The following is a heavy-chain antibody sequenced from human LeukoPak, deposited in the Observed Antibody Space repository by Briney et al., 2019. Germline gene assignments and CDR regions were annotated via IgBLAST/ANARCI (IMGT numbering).Heavy chain of an antibody. J-gene: IGHJ4*02. V-gene: IGHV4-34*01. D-gene: IGHD2-2*01. CDR3: ARGRGGCSSTSCFGLYYFDY. CDR2: INHSGST. CDR1: GGSFSGYY. Sequence: SETLSLTCAVYGGSFSGYYWSWLRQPPGKGLEWIGEINHSGSTNYNPSLKSRVTVSVDTSKNQFALKLSSVPAADTAVYYCARGRGGCSSTSCFGLYYFDYWGQGTLVTVSS.